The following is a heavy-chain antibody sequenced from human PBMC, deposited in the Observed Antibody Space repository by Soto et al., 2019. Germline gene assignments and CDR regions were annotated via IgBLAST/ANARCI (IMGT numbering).Heavy chain of an antibody. V-gene: IGHV3-33*01. CDR1: GFTFSNYG. Sequence: QVQLVESGGGVVQPGRSLRLSCAASGFTFSNYGMHWVRQAPGKGLEWVAVILNDGSNRYHADSVKDRFTISRDNSKNMLVLQKDSPKAEKNAWLYRARDDEYSGNGMDVWGQGTTVTVS. CDR3: ARDDEYSGNGMDV. CDR2: ILNDGSNR. J-gene: IGHJ6*02. D-gene: IGHD3-10*01.